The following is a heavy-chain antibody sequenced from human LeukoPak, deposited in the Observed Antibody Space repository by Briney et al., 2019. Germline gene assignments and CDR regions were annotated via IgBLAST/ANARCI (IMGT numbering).Heavy chain of an antibody. CDR3: ARGASRGFDY. V-gene: IGHV3-48*02. Sequence: PGGSLRLSCAASGFTFGTYSMNWVRQPPGKGLEWVSYISSSSSTIYYADSVKGRFTISRDNAKNSLYLQMNSLRDEDTAVFYCARGASRGFDYWGHGTLVTVSS. CDR1: GFTFGTYS. J-gene: IGHJ4*01. CDR2: ISSSSSTI. D-gene: IGHD5-24*01.